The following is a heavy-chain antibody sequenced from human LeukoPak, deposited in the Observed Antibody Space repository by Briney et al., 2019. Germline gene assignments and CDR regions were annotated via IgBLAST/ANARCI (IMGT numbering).Heavy chain of an antibody. Sequence: TLSLTCAVYGGSFSGYYWSWIRQPPGKGLEWIGEINHSGSTNYNPSLKSRVTISVDTSKNQFSLKLSSVTAADTAVYYCARGTDFWTRWFDPWGQGTLVTVSS. D-gene: IGHD3/OR15-3a*01. CDR1: GGSFSGYY. J-gene: IGHJ5*02. V-gene: IGHV4-34*01. CDR3: ARGTDFWTRWFDP. CDR2: INHSGST.